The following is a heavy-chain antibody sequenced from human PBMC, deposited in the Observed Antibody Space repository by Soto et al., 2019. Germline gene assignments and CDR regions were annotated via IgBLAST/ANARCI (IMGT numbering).Heavy chain of an antibody. CDR3: ARSGYYGSGSYPWGWFDP. Sequence: SETLSLTCAVYGGSFSGYYWSWIRQPPGKGLEWIGEINHSGSTNYNPSLKSRVTISVDTSKNQFSLKLSSVTAADTAVYYCARSGYYGSGSYPWGWFDPWGQGTLVTVSS. V-gene: IGHV4-34*01. CDR2: INHSGST. D-gene: IGHD3-10*01. J-gene: IGHJ5*02. CDR1: GGSFSGYY.